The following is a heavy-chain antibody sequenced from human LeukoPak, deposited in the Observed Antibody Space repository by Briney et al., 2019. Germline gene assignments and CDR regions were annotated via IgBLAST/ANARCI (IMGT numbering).Heavy chain of an antibody. CDR3: ARVAIKVGAYAFDI. Sequence: ALVKVSCKASGYTFTGYYMHWVRQAPGQGLEWMGRINPNSGGTNYAQKFQGRVTMTRDTSISTAYMELSRLRSDDTAVYYCARVAIKVGAYAFDIWGQGTMVTVSS. CDR2: INPNSGGT. CDR1: GYTFTGYY. J-gene: IGHJ3*02. D-gene: IGHD1-26*01. V-gene: IGHV1-2*06.